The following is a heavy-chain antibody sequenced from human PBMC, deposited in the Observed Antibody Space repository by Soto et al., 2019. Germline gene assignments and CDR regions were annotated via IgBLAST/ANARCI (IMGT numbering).Heavy chain of an antibody. Sequence: GGSLRLSCAASGFSFMNYALSWVRQAPGKGLEWVSIISGSGGNTYYADSVKGRFTISRDNSKNTLYLQMNSLRAENTAVYYCAKESGSSFDYWGQGTLVTVSS. CDR1: GFSFMNYA. D-gene: IGHD6-6*01. V-gene: IGHV3-23*01. CDR3: AKESGSSFDY. J-gene: IGHJ4*02. CDR2: ISGSGGNT.